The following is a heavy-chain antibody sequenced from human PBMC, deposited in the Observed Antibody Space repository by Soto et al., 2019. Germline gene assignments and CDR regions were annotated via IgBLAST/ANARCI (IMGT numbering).Heavy chain of an antibody. Sequence: GGSLRLSCAASGFTFSSYGMHWVRQAPGKGLEWVAVISYDGSNKYYADSVKGRFTISRDNSKNTLYLQMNSLRAEDTAVYYCAKGRGRIQPWRVYFDYWGQGTLVTVSS. CDR3: AKGRGRIQPWRVYFDY. V-gene: IGHV3-30*18. D-gene: IGHD5-18*01. CDR1: GFTFSSYG. CDR2: ISYDGSNK. J-gene: IGHJ4*02.